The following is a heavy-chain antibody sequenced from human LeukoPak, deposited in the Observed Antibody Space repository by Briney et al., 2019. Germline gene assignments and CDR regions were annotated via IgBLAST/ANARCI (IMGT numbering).Heavy chain of an antibody. Sequence: GGSLRLSCAASGFTFSDYYMSWVRQAPGKGLEWVSHISSSGRTIYYADSVKGRFTISRDNAKNSLYLQMNSLRAEDTAVYYCARPDRSSTSCYEFDSWGQGTLVTVSS. CDR1: GFTFSDYY. J-gene: IGHJ4*02. D-gene: IGHD2-2*01. CDR2: ISSSGRTI. V-gene: IGHV3-11*04. CDR3: ARPDRSSTSCYEFDS.